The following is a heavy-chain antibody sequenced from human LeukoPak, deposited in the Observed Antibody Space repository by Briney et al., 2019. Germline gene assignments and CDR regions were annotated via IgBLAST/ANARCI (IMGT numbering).Heavy chain of an antibody. CDR3: AHGDYFDY. Sequence: SGPTLVNPTQTLTLTCTFSGFSLSTSSGVGVGWIRQPPRKALEWLALIYWNDDKRYSPSLKSRLTITKDTFKNLVVLTMTNMDPADTATYYCAHGDYFDYWGQGTLVTVSS. V-gene: IGHV2-5*01. CDR2: IYWNDDK. CDR1: GFSLSTSSGVG. J-gene: IGHJ4*02.